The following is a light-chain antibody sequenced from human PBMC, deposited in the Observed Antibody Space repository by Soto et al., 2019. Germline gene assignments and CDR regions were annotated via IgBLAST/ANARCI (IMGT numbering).Light chain of an antibody. CDR3: QPRSNWPLT. Sequence: EIVLTQSPATLSLSPGERATLSCRASQNVHSFLGWYQQKPGQAPRLLIYDTSNRAPGIPARFSGSGSGTDITLNLISLEPEAPAVYCYQPRSNWPLTFGGGTKVEIK. CDR1: QNVHSF. CDR2: DTS. J-gene: IGKJ4*01. V-gene: IGKV3-11*01.